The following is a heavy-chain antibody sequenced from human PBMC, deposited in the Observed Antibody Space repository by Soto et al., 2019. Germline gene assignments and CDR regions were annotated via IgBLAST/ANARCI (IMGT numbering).Heavy chain of an antibody. D-gene: IGHD3-22*01. Sequence: ASVKVSCKASGYTFTSYGISWVRQAPGQGLEWMGWISAYNRNTNYAQKPQGRVTMTTDTSTSTAYMELRSLRSDDTDVYYCARDREYYDSSGYPDAFDIWGQGTMVTVSS. CDR3: ARDREYYDSSGYPDAFDI. CDR2: ISAYNRNT. J-gene: IGHJ3*02. CDR1: GYTFTSYG. V-gene: IGHV1-18*04.